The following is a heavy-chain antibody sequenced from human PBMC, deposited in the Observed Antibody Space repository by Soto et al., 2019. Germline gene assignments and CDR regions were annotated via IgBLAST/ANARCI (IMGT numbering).Heavy chain of an antibody. D-gene: IGHD3-3*02. CDR1: RFTFSSYA. CDR2: ISFDGSDI. V-gene: IGHV3-30*04. Sequence: GGSLRLSCAASRFTFSSYAMHWVRQAPGKGLEWVAVISFDGSDIYYADSVKGRFTISRDNSKNTLYLQMNSLRGEDTAIYYCAREGEALDYWGQGTLVTVSS. CDR3: AREGEALDY. J-gene: IGHJ4*02.